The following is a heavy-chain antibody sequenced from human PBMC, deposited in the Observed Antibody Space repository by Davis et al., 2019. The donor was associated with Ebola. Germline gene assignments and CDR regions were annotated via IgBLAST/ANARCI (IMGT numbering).Heavy chain of an antibody. Sequence: PGGSLRLSCAASIFTFSSYSMSWVRQAPGKGLEWVSTISGSGGNTYDADSVKGRFTISRDNSKNTLYLQMNGLRAEDTAVYYCAKRTAYYFDYWGQGTLVTVSS. CDR3: AKRTAYYFDY. V-gene: IGHV3-23*01. CDR1: IFTFSSYS. CDR2: ISGSGGNT. J-gene: IGHJ4*02. D-gene: IGHD5-18*01.